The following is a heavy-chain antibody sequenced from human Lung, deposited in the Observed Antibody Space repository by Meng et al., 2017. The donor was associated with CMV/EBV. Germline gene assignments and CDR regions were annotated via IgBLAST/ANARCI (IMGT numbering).Heavy chain of an antibody. D-gene: IGHD6-19*01. J-gene: IGHJ4*02. V-gene: IGHV4-4*02. Sequence: LVKRSGTRSLPLLGHGGRLGRCKWWSGVRQPPVPGLDVFGEIQHSEGTTDNPSLKSRVTISADKSTNQFSLNLSSVTAADTDVYYCARVGQWLPIDYWGQGTLVTVSS. CDR3: ARVGQWLPIDY. CDR2: IQHSEGT. CDR1: GGRLGRCKW.